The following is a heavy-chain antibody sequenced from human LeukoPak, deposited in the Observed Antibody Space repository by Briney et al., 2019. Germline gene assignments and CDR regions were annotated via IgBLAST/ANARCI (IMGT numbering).Heavy chain of an antibody. Sequence: GGSLRLSCAASGFTFSSYAMSWVRQAPGKGLEWVSAISGSGDSTYYADSVKGRFTISRDNSKNTLYLQMNSLRAEDTAVYYCAKGSHYGDLLFEYWGQGTLVTVSS. CDR2: ISGSGDST. CDR1: GFTFSSYA. CDR3: AKGSHYGDLLFEY. D-gene: IGHD4-17*01. J-gene: IGHJ4*02. V-gene: IGHV3-23*01.